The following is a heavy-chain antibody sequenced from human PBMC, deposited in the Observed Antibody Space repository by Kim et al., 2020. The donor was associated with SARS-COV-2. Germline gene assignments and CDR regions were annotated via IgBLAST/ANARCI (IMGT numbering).Heavy chain of an antibody. J-gene: IGHJ4*02. CDR3: ARGDYYSY. V-gene: IGHV3-74*01. D-gene: IGHD3-22*01. CDR2: DRSTT. Sequence: DRSTTSYVDSVEGRSTISRDNAKNTLYLQMNSLRAEDTAVYYCARGDYYSYWGQGTLVTVSS.